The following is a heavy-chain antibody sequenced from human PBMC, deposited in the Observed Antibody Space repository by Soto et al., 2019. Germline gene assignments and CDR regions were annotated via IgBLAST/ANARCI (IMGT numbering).Heavy chain of an antibody. CDR2: ISGSGGST. CDR3: ANSPFPQYYFDY. J-gene: IGHJ4*02. CDR1: GFTFSSYA. Sequence: EVQLLESGGGLVQPGGSLRLSCAASGFTFSSYAMNWVRQAPGKGLEWVSAISGSGGSTYYADSVKCRFTISRDNSKNTLYLQMNSLRAEDTAVYYCANSPFPQYYFDYWGQGTLVTVSS. V-gene: IGHV3-23*01.